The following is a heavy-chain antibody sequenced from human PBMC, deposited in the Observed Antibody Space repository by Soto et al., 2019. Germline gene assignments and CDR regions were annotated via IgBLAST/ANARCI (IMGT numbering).Heavy chain of an antibody. J-gene: IGHJ4*02. D-gene: IGHD5-12*01. CDR2: IYYSGST. Sequence: SETLSLTCTFSGGSIXSYYWSLIRQPPGKGLEWIGYIYYSGSTNYNPSLKSRATISVDTSKNQFSLKLSSVTAADTAVYYCARAYGGYADYWGQGALVTVSS. CDR1: GGSIXSYY. V-gene: IGHV4-59*01. CDR3: ARAYGGYADY.